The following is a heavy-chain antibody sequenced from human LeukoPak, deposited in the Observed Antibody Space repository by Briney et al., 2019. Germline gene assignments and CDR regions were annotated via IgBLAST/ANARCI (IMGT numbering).Heavy chain of an antibody. CDR2: ISSSGSTI. Sequence: NPGGSLRLSCAASGFTFSSYAMSWIRQAPGKGLEWVSYISSSGSTIYYADSVKGRFTISRDNAKNSLYLQMNSLRAEDTAVYYCARVFRGSHFDYWGQGTLVTVSS. D-gene: IGHD3-3*01. CDR1: GFTFSSYA. CDR3: ARVFRGSHFDY. V-gene: IGHV3-11*04. J-gene: IGHJ4*02.